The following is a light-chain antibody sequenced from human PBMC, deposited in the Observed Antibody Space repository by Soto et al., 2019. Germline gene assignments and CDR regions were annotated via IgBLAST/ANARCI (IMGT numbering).Light chain of an antibody. CDR2: SAS. CDR3: QQLNSYPPWT. CDR1: QDLSNY. V-gene: IGKV1-9*01. Sequence: DVQLTQSPSFLSASVGDRLTITGRASQDLSNYLAWYQQKPGKAPKLLIHSASTLHSGVPLRFSGSGSGTEFTLTISGLQPEDFATYYCQQLNSYPPWTFGQGTKVDIK. J-gene: IGKJ1*01.